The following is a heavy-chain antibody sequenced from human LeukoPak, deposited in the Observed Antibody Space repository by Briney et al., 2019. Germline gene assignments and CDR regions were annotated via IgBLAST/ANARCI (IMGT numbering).Heavy chain of an antibody. V-gene: IGHV3-48*03. CDR3: ARGARGVAVVWEGHYYMDV. CDR2: ISGSGSSI. J-gene: IGHJ6*03. Sequence: QAGGSLRLSCAASRFTLSTYEMNWVRQAPGKGLEWVSYISGSGSSIYYADSVKGRFTISRDSAKNSLYLQMNSLRAEDTAVYYCARGARGVAVVWEGHYYMDVWGKGTTVTISS. D-gene: IGHD6-19*01. CDR1: RFTLSTYE.